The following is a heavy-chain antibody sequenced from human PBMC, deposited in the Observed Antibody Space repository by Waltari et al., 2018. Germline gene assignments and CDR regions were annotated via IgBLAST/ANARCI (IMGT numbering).Heavy chain of an antibody. Sequence: NLVQSGAEVKKPGSSVRVSCKASGGPPSQFAFTWVRQAPGQGLERMGGVIPTFGTTNYAPKFQGRVTITADESTSTVYIDLKSLTSEDTAVYFCARERGGWGTENYFDPWGQGTPVIVSS. D-gene: IGHD3-16*01. J-gene: IGHJ5*02. CDR1: GGPPSQFA. CDR3: ARERGGWGTENYFDP. CDR2: VIPTFGTT. V-gene: IGHV1-69*01.